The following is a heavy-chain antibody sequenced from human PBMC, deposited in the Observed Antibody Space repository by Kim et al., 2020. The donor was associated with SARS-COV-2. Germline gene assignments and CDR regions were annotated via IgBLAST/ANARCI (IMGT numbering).Heavy chain of an antibody. CDR2: IWYDGSNK. D-gene: IGHD3-9*01. J-gene: IGHJ4*02. Sequence: GGSLRLSCAASGFTFSSYGMHWVRQAPGKGLEWVAVIWYDGSNKYYADSVKGRFTISRDNSKNTLYLQMNSLRAEDTAVYYCARDFRGDMIDYWGQGTLVTVSS. CDR3: ARDFRGDMIDY. V-gene: IGHV3-33*01. CDR1: GFTFSSYG.